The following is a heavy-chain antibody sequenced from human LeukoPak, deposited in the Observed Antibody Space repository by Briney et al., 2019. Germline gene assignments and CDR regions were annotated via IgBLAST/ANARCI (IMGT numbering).Heavy chain of an antibody. CDR1: GFTFSSYA. Sequence: GGSLRLSCAASGFTFSSYAMSWVRQAPGKGLEWVSAISGSGGSTYYADSVKGRFTISRDNSKNTLYLQMNSLRAEDTAVYYWAKVILYYHSSGSKRYYFDYWGQGTLVTVSS. D-gene: IGHD3-22*01. CDR3: AKVILYYHSSGSKRYYFDY. V-gene: IGHV3-23*01. J-gene: IGHJ4*02. CDR2: ISGSGGST.